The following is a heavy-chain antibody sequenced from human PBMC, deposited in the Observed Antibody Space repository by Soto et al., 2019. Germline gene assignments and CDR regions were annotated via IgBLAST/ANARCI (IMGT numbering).Heavy chain of an antibody. CDR3: ARGVISDY. CDR1: GFTFSDHY. J-gene: IGHJ4*02. D-gene: IGHD3-22*01. CDR2: TRNKANSYTT. Sequence: GGSLRLSCAVSGFTFSDHYMDWVRQAPGKGLEWVGRTRNKANSYTTEYAASVKGRFTISRDDSKNSLYLQMNSLKTDDTAVYYCARGVISDYWGQGTLVTVSS. V-gene: IGHV3-72*01.